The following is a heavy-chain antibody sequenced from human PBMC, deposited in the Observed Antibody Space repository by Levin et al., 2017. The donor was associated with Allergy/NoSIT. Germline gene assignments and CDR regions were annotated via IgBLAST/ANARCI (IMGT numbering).Heavy chain of an antibody. CDR3: ARGLSIARH. V-gene: IGHV1-18*01. CDR1: GYTFNSFG. Sequence: GASVKVSCKASGYTFNSFGISWVRQAPGQGLEWMGWISAYNGHTNYAQKLQGRVTMTTDIFTTTAYMELRSLRSDDTAVYYCARGLSIARHWGQGTLVTVSS. J-gene: IGHJ4*02. D-gene: IGHD6-6*01. CDR2: ISAYNGHT.